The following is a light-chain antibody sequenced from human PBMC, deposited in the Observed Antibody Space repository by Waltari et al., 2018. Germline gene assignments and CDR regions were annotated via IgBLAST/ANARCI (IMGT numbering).Light chain of an antibody. CDR1: QSVSSN. CDR2: GAS. V-gene: IGKV3-15*01. CDR3: QQCGDWPLT. Sequence: IVLTQTPATLSLSPGERATLSCRASQSVSSNLAWYQQKPGQAPRLLISGASTRATGIPDKFRGSGSGTDFTLTIISLEAEDFAVYYCQQCGDWPLTFGGGTKVEIK. J-gene: IGKJ4*01.